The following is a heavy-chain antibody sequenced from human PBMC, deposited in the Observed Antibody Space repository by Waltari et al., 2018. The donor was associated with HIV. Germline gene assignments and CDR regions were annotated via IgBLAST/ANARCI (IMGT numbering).Heavy chain of an antibody. CDR3: ARDGIAAAGTDN. Sequence: EVQLVESGGGLVQPGGSLRITCGAAGFIVSTNHMRWVRQVPRKGLEWVSGIYSGGSTYYADSVKGRFTISRDNSKNTLYLQMNSLRAEDTAVYYCARDGIAAAGTDNWGQGTLVTVSS. D-gene: IGHD6-13*01. CDR2: IYSGGST. V-gene: IGHV3-66*02. CDR1: GFIVSTNH. J-gene: IGHJ4*02.